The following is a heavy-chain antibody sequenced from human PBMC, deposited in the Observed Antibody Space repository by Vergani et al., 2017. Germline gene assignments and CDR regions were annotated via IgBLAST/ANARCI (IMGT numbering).Heavy chain of an antibody. V-gene: IGHV3-30*03. CDR3: ATKXCGTPGWQIGYFRE. CDR2: ISYDGTEK. Sequence: QVHLVESGGGVVQPGRSLRLSCVVSGFTSSYYGMHWVRQAPGKGLEWVAVISYDGTEKYYADSVKGRFTISRDNSKSTLYLQMNSLRTEDTAVYYCATKXCGTPGWQIGYFREWGQGTLVTVSS. D-gene: IGHD1-1*01. J-gene: IGHJ1*01. CDR1: GFTSSYYG.